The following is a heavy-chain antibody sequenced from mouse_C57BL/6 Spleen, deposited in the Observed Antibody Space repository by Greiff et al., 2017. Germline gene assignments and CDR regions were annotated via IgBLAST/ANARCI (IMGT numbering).Heavy chain of an antibody. J-gene: IGHJ4*01. CDR3: AMGDYGSSYYYYAMDY. CDR1: GYAFSSSW. CDR2: IYPGDGDT. D-gene: IGHD1-1*01. V-gene: IGHV1-82*01. Sequence: QVQLQQSGPELVKPGASVKISCKASGYAFSSSWMNWVKQRPGKGLEWIGRIYPGDGDTNYNGKFKGKATLTADKSSSTAYMQLSSLTSEDSAVYFCAMGDYGSSYYYYAMDYWGQGTSVTVSS.